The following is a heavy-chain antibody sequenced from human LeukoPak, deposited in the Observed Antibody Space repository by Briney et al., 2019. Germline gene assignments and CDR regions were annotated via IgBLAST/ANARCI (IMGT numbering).Heavy chain of an antibody. CDR3: AKVGVQPNCSTSCYAFDI. Sequence: GGSLRLSCAASGFTFSSYGMHWVRQAPGKGLEWVAFIRYDGSNKYYADSVKGRFTISRDNSKNTLYLQMNSLRAEDTAVYYCAKVGVQPNCSTSCYAFDIWGQGTMVTVSS. J-gene: IGHJ3*02. CDR2: IRYDGSNK. V-gene: IGHV3-30*02. CDR1: GFTFSSYG. D-gene: IGHD2-2*01.